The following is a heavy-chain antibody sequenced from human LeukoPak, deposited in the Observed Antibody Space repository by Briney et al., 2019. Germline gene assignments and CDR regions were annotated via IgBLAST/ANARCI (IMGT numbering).Heavy chain of an antibody. CDR3: VRGTPRSLTPVTLFEY. J-gene: IGHJ4*02. CDR2: INSDGSTT. CDR1: GFTFSSYW. Sequence: GGSQRLACAASGFTFSSYWMHWARQAPGKGLVWVSRINSDGSTTSYADSVKGRFTISRDNAKNTLYLQMNSLRAEDTAVYYCVRGTPRSLTPVTLFEYWARRTLVTVSS. V-gene: IGHV3-74*01. D-gene: IGHD4-17*01.